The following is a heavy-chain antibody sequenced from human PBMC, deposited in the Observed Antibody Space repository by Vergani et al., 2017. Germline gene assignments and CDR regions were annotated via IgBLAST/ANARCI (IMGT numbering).Heavy chain of an antibody. J-gene: IGHJ4*02. D-gene: IGHD6-19*01. CDR1: GFTFDDYG. CDR3: ARNPGYSSGWYPDY. Sequence: EVQLVESGGGVVRPGGSLRLSCAASGFTFDDYGMSWVRQAPGKGLELVSGINWNGGSTGYADSVKGRFTISRDNAKNSLYLQMNSLRAEDMALYYCARNPGYSSGWYPDYWGQGTLVTVSS. CDR2: INWNGGST. V-gene: IGHV3-20*04.